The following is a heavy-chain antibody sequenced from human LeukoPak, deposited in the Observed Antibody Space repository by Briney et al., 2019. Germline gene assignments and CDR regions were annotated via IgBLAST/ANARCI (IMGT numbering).Heavy chain of an antibody. Sequence: GRSLRLSCAASGFTFNSCGMHWVRQAPGKGLEWVADIWFDGKNEHFADSVKGRFTISRDNSKNTMYLQINSLRAEDTAVYYCSRDRHCTNGVCHSPPGMDVWGQGTTVTVSS. CDR2: IWFDGKNE. D-gene: IGHD2-8*01. V-gene: IGHV3-33*01. CDR1: GFTFNSCG. CDR3: SRDRHCTNGVCHSPPGMDV. J-gene: IGHJ6*02.